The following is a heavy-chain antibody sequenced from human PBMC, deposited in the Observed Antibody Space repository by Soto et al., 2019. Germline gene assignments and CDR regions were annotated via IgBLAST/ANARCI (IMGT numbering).Heavy chain of an antibody. J-gene: IGHJ6*03. D-gene: IGHD1-1*01. CDR1: GGSISSYY. CDR2: IYYSGST. Sequence: SETLSLTCTVSGGSISSYYWSWIRQPPGKGLEWIGYIYYSGSTNYNPSLKSRVTISVDTSKNQFSLKLSSVTAADTAVYYCARRTTGTTGYYYYYMDVWGKGTTVTVSS. V-gene: IGHV4-59*08. CDR3: ARRTTGTTGYYYYYMDV.